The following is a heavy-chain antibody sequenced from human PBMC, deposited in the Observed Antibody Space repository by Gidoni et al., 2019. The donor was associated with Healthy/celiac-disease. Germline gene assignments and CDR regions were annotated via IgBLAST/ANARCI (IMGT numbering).Heavy chain of an antibody. V-gene: IGHV3-23*01. J-gene: IGHJ4*02. CDR2: ISGSGGST. CDR1: GFTFSSYA. CDR3: AKDGYSSGWPDY. D-gene: IGHD6-19*01. Sequence: EVQLLVSGGGLVQSGVSLRLFCAASGFTFSSYAMSWVRQAPGKGLEWVSAISGSGGSTYYADSVKGRFTISRDNSKNTLYLQMNSLRAEDTAVYYCAKDGYSSGWPDYWGQGTLVTVSS.